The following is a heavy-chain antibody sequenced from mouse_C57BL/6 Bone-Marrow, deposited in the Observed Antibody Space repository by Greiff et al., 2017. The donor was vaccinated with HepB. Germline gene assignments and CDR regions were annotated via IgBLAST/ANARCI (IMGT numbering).Heavy chain of an antibody. V-gene: IGHV1-26*01. CDR1: GYTFTDYY. J-gene: IGHJ2*01. CDR3: AIGIDGYYPTFDY. Sequence: VQLKQSGPELVKPGASVKISCKASGYTFTDYYMNWVKQRHGKSLEWIGDINPNNGGTSYNQKFKGKATLTVDKSSSTAYMELRSLTSEDSAVYYCAIGIDGYYPTFDYWGQVTTLTVSS. D-gene: IGHD2-3*01. CDR2: INPNNGGT.